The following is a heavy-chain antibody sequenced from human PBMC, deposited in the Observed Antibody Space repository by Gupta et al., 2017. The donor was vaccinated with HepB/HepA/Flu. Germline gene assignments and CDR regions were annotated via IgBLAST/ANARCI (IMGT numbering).Heavy chain of an antibody. Sequence: EVQLLESGGGLVQPGGSLRLSCAASGFTFSSYAMSWVRQAPGKGLEWVSGISGSGDNRYYADSVKGRFTISRDNSKNTLYLQMNSLRAEDTAVYYCAKVALPGDFWSGYYPATAGYYGMDVWGQGTTVTVSS. CDR1: GFTFSSYA. D-gene: IGHD3-3*01. CDR3: AKVALPGDFWSGYYPATAGYYGMDV. J-gene: IGHJ6*02. V-gene: IGHV3-23*01. CDR2: ISGSGDNR.